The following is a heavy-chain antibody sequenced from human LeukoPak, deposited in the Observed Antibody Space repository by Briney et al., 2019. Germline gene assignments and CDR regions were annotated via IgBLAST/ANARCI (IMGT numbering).Heavy chain of an antibody. D-gene: IGHD5-18*01. J-gene: IGHJ4*02. CDR3: AKDFGYGYSVY. CDR2: IKQDGSEK. Sequence: GGSLRLSCAASGFTFSSDWMSWVRQAPGKGLEWVANIKQDGSEKYYVDSVKGRFTISRDNSKNTLYLQMNSLRAEDTAVYYCAKDFGYGYSVYWGQGTLVTVSS. V-gene: IGHV3-7*03. CDR1: GFTFSSDW.